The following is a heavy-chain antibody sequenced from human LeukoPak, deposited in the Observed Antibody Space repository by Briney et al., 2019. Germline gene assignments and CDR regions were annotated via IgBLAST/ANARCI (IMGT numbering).Heavy chain of an antibody. CDR3: ARDGIPYSSGWPDAFDI. D-gene: IGHD6-19*01. CDR2: IYYSGST. V-gene: IGHV4-59*01. CDR1: GGSISSYY. Sequence: PSETLSLTCTVSGGSISSYYWSWIRQPPGKGLEWIGYIYYSGSTNYNPSLKSRVTISVDTSKNQFSLKLSSVTAADTAVYYCARDGIPYSSGWPDAFDIWGQGAMVTVSS. J-gene: IGHJ3*02.